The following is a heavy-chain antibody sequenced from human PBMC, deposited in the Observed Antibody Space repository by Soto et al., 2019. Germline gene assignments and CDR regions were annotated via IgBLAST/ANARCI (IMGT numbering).Heavy chain of an antibody. V-gene: IGHV3-30*18. CDR3: AKDNPAVHY. J-gene: IGHJ4*02. CDR2: ISYDGSDK. CDR1: GFTFSSYG. Sequence: QVQLVESGGGVVQPGRSLRLSCAASGFTFSSYGMHWVRQAPGKGLEWVAIISYDGSDKYYADSVKGRFTISRDNSKNTHYLQMNSLTTEDTAVYYCAKDNPAVHYWGQGTLVTVSS.